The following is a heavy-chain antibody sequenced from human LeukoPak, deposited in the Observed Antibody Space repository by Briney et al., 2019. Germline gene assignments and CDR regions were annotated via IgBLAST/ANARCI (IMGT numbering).Heavy chain of an antibody. D-gene: IGHD3-10*01. CDR1: GYTFTSYD. V-gene: IGHV1-8*01. CDR2: MNPNSGNT. Sequence: ASVKVSCKASGYTFTSYDINWVRQATGQGLEWMGWMNPNSGNTGYAQKFQGRVTMTRNTSISTAYMELSSLRSEDTAVYYCARGEGPAGNYYGSGSYYYWGQGTLVTVSS. CDR3: ARGEGPAGNYYGSGSYYY. J-gene: IGHJ4*02.